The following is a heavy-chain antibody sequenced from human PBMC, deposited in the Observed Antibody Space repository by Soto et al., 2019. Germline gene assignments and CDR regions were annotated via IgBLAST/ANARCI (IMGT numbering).Heavy chain of an antibody. V-gene: IGHV1-69*13. CDR1: GGTFSSYA. J-gene: IGHJ6*02. Sequence: SVKVSCKASGGTFSSYAISWVRQAPGQGLEWMGGIIPIFGTANYAQKFQGRVTITADESTSTAYMELSSLRSEDTAVYYCASKPNDIVVVPAAPYYYYGMDVWGQGTTVTVSS. CDR3: ASKPNDIVVVPAAPYYYYGMDV. D-gene: IGHD2-2*01. CDR2: IIPIFGTA.